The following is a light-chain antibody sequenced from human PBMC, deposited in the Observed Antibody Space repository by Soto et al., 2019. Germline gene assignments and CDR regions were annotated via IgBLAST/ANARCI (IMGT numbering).Light chain of an antibody. CDR1: QGVNHN. V-gene: IGKV3-15*01. CDR3: QQYNNWQT. Sequence: EIVMTQSPATLSVSPGGRATLSCKASQGVNHNLAWYQQKPGQAPRLLIYGASTRATGIPARFSGSGSGTEFTLTISSLQSEDFAVYYCQQYNNWQTFGQGTKVEIK. CDR2: GAS. J-gene: IGKJ1*01.